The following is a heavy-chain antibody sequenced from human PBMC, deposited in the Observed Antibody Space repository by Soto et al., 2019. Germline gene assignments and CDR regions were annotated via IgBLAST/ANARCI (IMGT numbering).Heavy chain of an antibody. Sequence: GGSLRLSCAASGFTFSNYAISWVRQAPGKGLEWVSSISGSGGSTYYADSVKGRFTISRDNSKNTLYLQMNSLRAEDTAVYYCATYSGNYERYGVYYGMDVWGQGTTVTVSS. CDR2: ISGSGGST. CDR1: GFTFSNYA. CDR3: ATYSGNYERYGVYYGMDV. J-gene: IGHJ6*02. V-gene: IGHV3-23*01. D-gene: IGHD1-26*01.